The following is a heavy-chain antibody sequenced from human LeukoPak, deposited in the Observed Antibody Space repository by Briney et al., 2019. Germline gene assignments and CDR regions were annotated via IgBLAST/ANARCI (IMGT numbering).Heavy chain of an antibody. J-gene: IGHJ4*02. V-gene: IGHV1-46*01. CDR2: INPSGGST. Sequence: ASVKVSCKASGYTFTGYYMHWVRQAPGQGLEWMGIINPSGGSTSYAQKFQGRVTMTRDTSTSTVYMELSSLRSEDTAVYYCARDHDGYNYGGNLALAYWGQGTLVTVSS. D-gene: IGHD4-23*01. CDR3: ARDHDGYNYGGNLALAY. CDR1: GYTFTGYY.